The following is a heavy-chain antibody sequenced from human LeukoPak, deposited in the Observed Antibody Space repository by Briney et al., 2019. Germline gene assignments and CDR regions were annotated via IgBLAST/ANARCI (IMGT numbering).Heavy chain of an antibody. J-gene: IGHJ4*02. CDR2: ISSSSSYI. D-gene: IGHD3-3*01. CDR1: GFTVSSYS. CDR3: ARNDFWNGFDY. Sequence: GGSLRLSCAASGFTVSSYSMNWVRQAPGKGLEWVSSISSSSSYIYYADSVKGRFTISRDNAKNSLYLQMNSLRAEDTAVYYCARNDFWNGFDYWGQGTLVTVSS. V-gene: IGHV3-21*01.